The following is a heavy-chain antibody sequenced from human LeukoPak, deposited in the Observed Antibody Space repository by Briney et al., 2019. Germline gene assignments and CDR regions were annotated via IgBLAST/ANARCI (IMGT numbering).Heavy chain of an antibody. V-gene: IGHV3-21*01. CDR2: ISSSSTYI. D-gene: IGHD5-18*01. J-gene: IGHJ4*02. Sequence: GGSLRLSCAASGFTFSSYNMNWVRQAPGKGLEWVSSISSSSTYIYYADSVRGRLTISRDNAKNSLYLQMNSPRAEDTAVYYCAIDPGTVDTAMVPVWDYWGQGTLVTVSS. CDR1: GFTFSSYN. CDR3: AIDPGTVDTAMVPVWDY.